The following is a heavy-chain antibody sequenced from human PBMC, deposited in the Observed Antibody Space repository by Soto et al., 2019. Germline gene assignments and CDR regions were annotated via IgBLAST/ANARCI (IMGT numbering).Heavy chain of an antibody. CDR2: ISAYNGNT. CDR1: GYTCTSYG. J-gene: IGHJ4*02. D-gene: IGHD3-3*01. V-gene: IGHV1-18*01. Sequence: QVQLVQSGAEVKKPGASVKVSCKASGYTCTSYGISWVRQAPGQGLEWMGWISAYNGNTNYAQKLQGRVTMTTDTSTSTAYMELRSLRSDDTAVYYCARGRGDYDFWSGYSPTGDVDYWGQGTLVTVSS. CDR3: ARGRGDYDFWSGYSPTGDVDY.